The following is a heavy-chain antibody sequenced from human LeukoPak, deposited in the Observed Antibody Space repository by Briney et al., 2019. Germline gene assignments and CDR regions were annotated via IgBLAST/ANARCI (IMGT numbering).Heavy chain of an antibody. V-gene: IGHV3-33*06. CDR2: IWYDGINR. D-gene: IGHD6-6*01. CDR3: AKEGARIAARYNWFVP. J-gene: IGHJ5*02. Sequence: GGSLRLSCAAPAFTFSSYGMDWVREAPGKGLEWVPVIWYDGINRYYAESVKGGFTMSRDNSKNPLYLQMISLRAEDTAVYCCAKEGARIAARYNWFVPWGQGTLVNV. CDR1: AFTFSSYG.